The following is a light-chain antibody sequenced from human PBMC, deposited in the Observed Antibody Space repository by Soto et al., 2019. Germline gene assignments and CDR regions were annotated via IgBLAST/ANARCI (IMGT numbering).Light chain of an antibody. Sequence: IQMTQSTSTLSASVGDRVTITCRASQSVSDWLAWYQQKPGNPPKLLIYDTSRLESAVPSRFSASGSGTEFTLTISSLQPDDVATYYCQQYNDYSWTFGQGTKVAIK. CDR3: QQYNDYSWT. CDR1: QSVSDW. CDR2: DTS. V-gene: IGKV1-5*01. J-gene: IGKJ1*01.